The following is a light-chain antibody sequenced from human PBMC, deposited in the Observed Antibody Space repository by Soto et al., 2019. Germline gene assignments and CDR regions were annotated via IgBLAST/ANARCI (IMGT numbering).Light chain of an antibody. Sequence: QSVLTQPASVSGSPGQSITISCTGTSSDVGGYNYVSWYQQHPGKDPKLMIYEVSNRPSGVSNRFSGSKSGNTASLTISGLQAEDEADYYCSSYTSSSTLVFGTGTKGTVL. V-gene: IGLV2-14*01. CDR2: EVS. CDR1: SSDVGGYNY. CDR3: SSYTSSSTLV. J-gene: IGLJ1*01.